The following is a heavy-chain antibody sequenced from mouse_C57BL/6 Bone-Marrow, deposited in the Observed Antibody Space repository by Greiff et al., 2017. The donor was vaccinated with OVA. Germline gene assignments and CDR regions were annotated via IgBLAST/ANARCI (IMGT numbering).Heavy chain of an antibody. Sequence: QVHVKQPGAELVKPGASVKLSCKASGYTFTSYWMHWVKQRPGQGLEWIGMIHPNSGSTNYNEKFKSKATLTVDKSSSTAYMQLSSLTSEDSAVYYCAILGMDYWGQGTSVTVSS. V-gene: IGHV1-64*01. J-gene: IGHJ4*01. D-gene: IGHD3-3*01. CDR1: GYTFTSYW. CDR2: IHPNSGST. CDR3: AILGMDY.